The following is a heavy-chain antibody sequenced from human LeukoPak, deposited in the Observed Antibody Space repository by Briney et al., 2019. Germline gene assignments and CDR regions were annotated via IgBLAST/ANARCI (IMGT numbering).Heavy chain of an antibody. CDR1: GGSISSYY. CDR3: ARDKVAGTNWYFDL. Sequence: PSETLSLTCTVSGGSISSYYWSWIRQPPGKGLEWIGYIYYSGSTNYNPSLKSRVTISVDTSKNQFSLKLSPVTAADTAVYYCARDKVAGTNWYFDLWGRGTLVTVSS. CDR2: IYYSGST. J-gene: IGHJ2*01. V-gene: IGHV4-59*01. D-gene: IGHD6-19*01.